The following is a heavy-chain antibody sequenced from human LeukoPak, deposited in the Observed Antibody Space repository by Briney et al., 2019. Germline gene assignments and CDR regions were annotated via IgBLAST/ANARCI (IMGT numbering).Heavy chain of an antibody. V-gene: IGHV1-18*01. J-gene: IGHJ6*02. CDR2: ISAYNGNT. CDR1: GYTFTSYG. Sequence: ASVKVSCKASGYTFTSYGISLVRQAPGQGLEWMGWISAYNGNTNYAQNPQGRVTMTTDTSTSTAYMELRSLRSDDTAVYYCARWGALLWFGELFGSHGMDVWGQGTTVTVSS. CDR3: ARWGALLWFGELFGSHGMDV. D-gene: IGHD3-10*01.